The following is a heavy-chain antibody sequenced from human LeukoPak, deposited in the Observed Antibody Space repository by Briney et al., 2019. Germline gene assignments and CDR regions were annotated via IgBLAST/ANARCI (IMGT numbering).Heavy chain of an antibody. V-gene: IGHV1-46*01. CDR3: AIYDYVWGSYPYY. J-gene: IGHJ4*02. CDR2: INPSGGST. D-gene: IGHD3-16*01. CDR1: GYTFTSYY. Sequence: GASVKVSCKASGYTFTSYYMHWVRQAPGQGLEWMGRINPSGGSTSYAQKFQGRVTMTRDTSTSTVYMELSSLRSEDTAVYYCAIYDYVWGSYPYYWGQGTLVTVSS.